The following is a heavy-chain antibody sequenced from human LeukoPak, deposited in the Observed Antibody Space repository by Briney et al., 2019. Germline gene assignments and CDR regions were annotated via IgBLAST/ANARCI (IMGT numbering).Heavy chain of an antibody. CDR1: GYTFTNYA. Sequence: SVKVSCKTSGYTFTNYAISWVRQAPGQGLEWMGGIIPIFGTANYAQKFQGRVTITTDESTSTAYMELSSLRSEDTAVYYCARDAEYGGNSLNYWYFDLWGRGTLVTVSS. V-gene: IGHV1-69*05. CDR2: IIPIFGTA. J-gene: IGHJ2*01. CDR3: ARDAEYGGNSLNYWYFDL. D-gene: IGHD4-23*01.